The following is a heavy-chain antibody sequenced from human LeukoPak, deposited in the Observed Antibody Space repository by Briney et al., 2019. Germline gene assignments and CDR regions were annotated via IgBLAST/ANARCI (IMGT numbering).Heavy chain of an antibody. CDR3: ARESSSGWYYFDY. Sequence: GGSLRLSCAASGFTFSSDAMSWVRQAPGKGLGWVAGISYDGSNNYYADSVKGRFTISRDNSKNTLYLQTNSLRAEDTAVYYCARESSSGWYYFDYWGQGTLVTVSS. CDR2: ISYDGSNN. CDR1: GFTFSSDA. J-gene: IGHJ4*02. V-gene: IGHV3-30*04. D-gene: IGHD6-19*01.